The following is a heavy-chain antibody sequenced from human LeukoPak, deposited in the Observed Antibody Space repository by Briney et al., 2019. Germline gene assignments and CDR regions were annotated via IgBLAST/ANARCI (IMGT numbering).Heavy chain of an antibody. CDR3: ARADCSSTSCYTPFDY. Sequence: EASVKVSCKASGGTFSSYAISWVRQAPGQGLEWMGGIIPIFGTANYAQKFQGRVTITADESTSTAYMELSSLRSEDTAVYYCARADCSSTSCYTPFDYWGQGTLVTVSS. D-gene: IGHD2-2*02. CDR2: IIPIFGTA. V-gene: IGHV1-69*01. CDR1: GGTFSSYA. J-gene: IGHJ4*02.